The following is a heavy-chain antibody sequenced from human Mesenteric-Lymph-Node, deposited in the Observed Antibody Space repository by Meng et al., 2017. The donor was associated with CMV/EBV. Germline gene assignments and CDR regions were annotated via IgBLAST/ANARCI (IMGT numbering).Heavy chain of an antibody. D-gene: IGHD6-6*01. CDR2: INPSGGNT. J-gene: IGHJ4*02. CDR3: ARATYSSSSRVFPFYFDY. CDR1: FNSHY. Sequence: FNSHYMHWVRQAPGQGLEWMGIINPSGGNTNFAQKFQGRVTMTRDTSTSTVYMELSSLRSEDTAVYYCARATYSSSSRVFPFYFDYWGQGTLVTVSS. V-gene: IGHV1-46*02.